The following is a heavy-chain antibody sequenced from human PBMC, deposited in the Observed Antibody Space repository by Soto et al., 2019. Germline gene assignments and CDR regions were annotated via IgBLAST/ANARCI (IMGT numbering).Heavy chain of an antibody. V-gene: IGHV4-34*01. CDR1: GETFSGYR. J-gene: IGHJ4*02. CDR3: SRNRKSDY. CDR2: INHSGST. Sequence: SETLSLTCAVYGETFSGYRWTWIRQAPGKGLEWIGEINHSGSTNYNPSLKSRVTISIDTSKNQFSLKLRSVTAADTAVYYCSRNRKSDYLGQGTLLTVSS.